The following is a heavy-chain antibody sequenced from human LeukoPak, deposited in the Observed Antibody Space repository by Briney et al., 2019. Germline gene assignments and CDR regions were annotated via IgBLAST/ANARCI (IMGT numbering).Heavy chain of an antibody. Sequence: SETLSLTCAVYGGSFSGYYWSWIRQPPGKGLEYIGEINHSGSTNHNPSLKSRVTISVDTSKNQFSLRLSSVTAADTAVYYCAREGAVGLGRWLDPWGQGTLVTVSS. CDR1: GGSFSGYY. D-gene: IGHD6-19*01. V-gene: IGHV4-34*01. CDR2: INHSGST. J-gene: IGHJ5*02. CDR3: AREGAVGLGRWLDP.